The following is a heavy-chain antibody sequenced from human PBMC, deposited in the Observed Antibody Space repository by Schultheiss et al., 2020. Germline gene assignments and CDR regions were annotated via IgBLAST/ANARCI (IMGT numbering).Heavy chain of an antibody. V-gene: IGHV3-7*04. CDR1: GFTFDDYG. CDR3: ARDQDYYGSGYCDY. Sequence: GGSLRLSCAASGFTFDDYGMSWVRQAPGKGLEWVANIKQDGSAKYYVDSVKGRFTVSRDNPKNSLYLQMNSLRAEDTAVYYCARDQDYYGSGYCDYWGRGTLVTVSS. D-gene: IGHD3-10*01. J-gene: IGHJ4*02. CDR2: IKQDGSAK.